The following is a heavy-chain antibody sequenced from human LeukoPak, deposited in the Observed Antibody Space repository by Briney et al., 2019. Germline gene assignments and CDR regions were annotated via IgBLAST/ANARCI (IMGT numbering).Heavy chain of an antibody. J-gene: IGHJ4*02. V-gene: IGHV4-34*01. CDR1: GGSFSGYY. CDR2: INRSGST. CDR3: ARDYSITYYFDY. Sequence: SETLSLTCAAYGGSFSGYYWSWIRQPPGKGLEWIGEINRSGSTNYNPSLKSRVTISVDTSKNQFSLKLSSVTAADTAVYYCARDYSITYYFDYWGQGTLVTVSS. D-gene: IGHD6-13*01.